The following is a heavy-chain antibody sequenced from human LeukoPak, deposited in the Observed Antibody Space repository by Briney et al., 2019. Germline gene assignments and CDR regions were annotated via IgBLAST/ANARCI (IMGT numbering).Heavy chain of an antibody. CDR2: INYSGST. J-gene: IGHJ4*02. CDR1: GGSISTYY. CDR3: ARRRWLAFVMSSEFDY. V-gene: IGHV4-59*12. Sequence: SETLSLTCTVSGGSISTYYWSWIRQSPGKGLEWIGYINYSGSTNYNPSLKGRVTISVDTSKNQFSLKLSSVTAADTAVYYCARRRWLAFVMSSEFDYWGQGTLVTVSS. D-gene: IGHD6-19*01.